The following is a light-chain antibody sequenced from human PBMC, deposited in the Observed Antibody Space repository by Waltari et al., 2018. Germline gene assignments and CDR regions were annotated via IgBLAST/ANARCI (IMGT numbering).Light chain of an antibody. V-gene: IGLV3-25*03. Sequence: SYELTQPPSVSVSPGQTAKITCSGDELPKHYAYWYQQRPGQAPVLVISKDTERPSGIPERISGSSSGTTVTLTISGVQAEDETDYYCHSTHSNYWVFGGGTKLTVL. CDR1: ELPKHY. J-gene: IGLJ3*02. CDR2: KDT. CDR3: HSTHSNYWV.